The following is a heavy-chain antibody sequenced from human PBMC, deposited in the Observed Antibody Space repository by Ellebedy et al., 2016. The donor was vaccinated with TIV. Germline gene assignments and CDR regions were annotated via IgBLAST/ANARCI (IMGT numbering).Heavy chain of an antibody. V-gene: IGHV3-74*01. J-gene: IGHJ2*01. CDR2: LNRDGTTT. Sequence: GESLKISCAASGFTFNNYWMHWVRQVPGKGLVWVSRLNRDGTTTSYADSVKGRFTISRDNAKNTLYLQMRSLRAEDTAVYYCARSGRERRSWYFDLWGRGTLVTVSS. CDR3: ARSGRERRSWYFDL. D-gene: IGHD1-1*01. CDR1: GFTFNNYW.